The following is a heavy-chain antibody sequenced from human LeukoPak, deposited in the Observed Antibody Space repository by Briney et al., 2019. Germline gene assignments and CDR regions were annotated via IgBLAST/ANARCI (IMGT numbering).Heavy chain of an antibody. CDR1: GLTFSSYE. V-gene: IGHV3-48*03. CDR2: ISSSGSTI. Sequence: AGGSLRLSCAASGLTFSSYEMNWVRQAPGKGLEWVSYISSSGSTIYYADSVKGRFTISRDNAKNSLYLQMNSLRAEDTAVYYCARVLITGVDYWGQGTLVTVSS. J-gene: IGHJ4*02. CDR3: ARVLITGVDY. D-gene: IGHD7-27*01.